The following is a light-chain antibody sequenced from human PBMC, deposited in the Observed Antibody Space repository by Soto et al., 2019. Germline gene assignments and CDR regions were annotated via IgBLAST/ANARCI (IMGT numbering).Light chain of an antibody. Sequence: QSVLTQPRSVSGSPGQSVTISCTGASSDVRGYNYVSWYRQHPGKAPKLIIYDVNYRPSGVPDRFSGSQSGNRASLTISGLQADDEADYYCCSYAGNYNLVFGGGTKLTVL. CDR3: CSYAGNYNLV. CDR2: DVN. V-gene: IGLV2-11*01. J-gene: IGLJ2*01. CDR1: SSDVRGYNY.